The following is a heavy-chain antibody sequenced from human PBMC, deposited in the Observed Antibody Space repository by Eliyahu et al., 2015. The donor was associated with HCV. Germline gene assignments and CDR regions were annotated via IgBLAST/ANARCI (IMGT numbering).Heavy chain of an antibody. V-gene: IGHV3-30*18. J-gene: IGHJ6*01. CDR1: TFSSYG. CDR3: AKSGYSSSSAGHYYYYGMDV. Sequence: TFSSYGMHWVRQAPGKGLEWVAVISYDGSNKYYADSVKGRFTISRDNSKNTLYLQMNSLRAEDTAVYYCAKSGYSSSSAGHYYYYGMDVWGQGTTVTVSS. CDR2: ISYDGSNK. D-gene: IGHD6-6*01.